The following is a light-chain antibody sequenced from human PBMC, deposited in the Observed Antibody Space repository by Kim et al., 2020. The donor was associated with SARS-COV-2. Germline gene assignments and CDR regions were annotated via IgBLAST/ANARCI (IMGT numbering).Light chain of an antibody. CDR3: SSYTSSSRV. V-gene: IGLV2-14*04. Sequence: PGQAINISCTGTSSDVGGYNYVSWYQQHPGKAPKLMIYDVSKRPSGVSNRFSGSKSGNTASLTISGLQAEDEADYYCSSYTSSSRVFGGGTQLTVL. J-gene: IGLJ3*02. CDR2: DVS. CDR1: SSDVGGYNY.